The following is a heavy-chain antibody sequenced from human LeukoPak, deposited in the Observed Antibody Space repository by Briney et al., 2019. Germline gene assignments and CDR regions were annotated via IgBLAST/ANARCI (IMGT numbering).Heavy chain of an antibody. CDR3: ARRERYCSSISCYGVDY. D-gene: IGHD2-2*01. CDR2: IYPSDSDT. CDR1: GYSFTSYW. Sequence: GESLKISSKGSGYSFTSYWIGWVRQMPGKGLEWMGIIYPSDSDTRYSPSFQGQVTISADKSISTAYLQWSSLKASDTAMYYCARRERYCSSISCYGVDYWGQGTLVAVSS. J-gene: IGHJ4*02. V-gene: IGHV5-51*01.